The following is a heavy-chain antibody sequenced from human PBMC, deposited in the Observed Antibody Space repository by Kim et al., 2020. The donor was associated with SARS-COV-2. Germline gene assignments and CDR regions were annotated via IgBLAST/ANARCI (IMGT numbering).Heavy chain of an antibody. J-gene: IGHJ4*02. CDR2: IYYSGST. V-gene: IGHV4-59*13. CDR3: ARAPPGVPAAIDY. Sequence: SETLSLTCTVSGGSISSYYWSWIRQPPGKGLEWIGYIYYSGSTNYNPSLKSRVTISVDTSKNQFSLKLSSVTAADTAVYYCARAPPGVPAAIDYWGQGTLVTVSS. D-gene: IGHD2-2*01. CDR1: GGSISSYY.